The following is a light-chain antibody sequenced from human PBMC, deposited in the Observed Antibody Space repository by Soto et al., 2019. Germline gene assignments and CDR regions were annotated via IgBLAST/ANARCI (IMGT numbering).Light chain of an antibody. CDR3: QQDSSWPLT. CDR2: GAS. V-gene: IGKV3-15*01. Sequence: IVMTHSPATLSVSPGERVTLSCTASQDIRSSLAWYQQKPGQAPRLLIYGASIRATGVPATFSGSGSGTEFTLSISSLQSEHLGVYYCQQDSSWPLTFGGGTKVDIK. J-gene: IGKJ4*01. CDR1: QDIRSS.